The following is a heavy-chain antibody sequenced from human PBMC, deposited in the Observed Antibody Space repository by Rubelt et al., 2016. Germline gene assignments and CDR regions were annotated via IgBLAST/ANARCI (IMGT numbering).Heavy chain of an antibody. J-gene: IGHJ4*02. V-gene: IGHV4-39*01. D-gene: IGHD2-15*01. CDR1: GGAISSSSW. Sequence: QLQLQESGPGLVKPSGTLSLTCAVSGGAISSSSWWSWVRQPPGKGLEWIGSIHYSGSTYYNPSLKRRGTISVDTSKKQFTLKVSSVTAADTAVYYCARQQSWSYTDYCGQGTLVTVAS. CDR2: IHYSGST. CDR3: ARQQSWSYTDY.